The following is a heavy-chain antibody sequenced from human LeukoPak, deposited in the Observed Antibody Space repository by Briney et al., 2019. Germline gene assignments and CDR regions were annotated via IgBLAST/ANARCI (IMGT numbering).Heavy chain of an antibody. CDR1: GGSISSYY. Sequence: SETLSLTCTVSGGSISSYYWSWIRQPPGKGLEWIGYIYYSGSTNYNPSLKSRATISVDTSKNQFSLKLSSVTAADTAVYYCAREEWTRQNWFDPWGQGTLVTVSS. J-gene: IGHJ5*02. D-gene: IGHD3-3*01. V-gene: IGHV4-59*01. CDR3: AREEWTRQNWFDP. CDR2: IYYSGST.